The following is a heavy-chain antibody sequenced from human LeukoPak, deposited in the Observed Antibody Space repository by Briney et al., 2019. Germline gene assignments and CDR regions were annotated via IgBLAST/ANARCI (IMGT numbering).Heavy chain of an antibody. CDR2: ISYDGSNK. Sequence: PGGSLILSCAASGFTFSTYGMTWVRQAPGKGLEWVAVISYDGSNKYYADSVKGRFTISRDNSKNTLYLQMNSLRAEDTAVYYCARDCSGWSNYAFDIWGQGTMVTVSS. V-gene: IGHV3-30*03. CDR3: ARDCSGWSNYAFDI. D-gene: IGHD6-19*01. CDR1: GFTFSTYG. J-gene: IGHJ3*02.